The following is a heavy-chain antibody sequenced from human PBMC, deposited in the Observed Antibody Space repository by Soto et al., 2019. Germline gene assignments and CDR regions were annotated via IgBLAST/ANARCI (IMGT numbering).Heavy chain of an antibody. Sequence: ASVKVSCKASGYTFTSYGISWVRQAPGQGLEWMGWVSAYDGNTNYAQKLQGRVTMTTDTSTSTAYMELRSLRSDDTAVYCCARAPRESSSWFYYYYGMDVWGQGTTVTVSS. V-gene: IGHV1-18*01. CDR3: ARAPRESSSWFYYYYGMDV. D-gene: IGHD6-13*01. J-gene: IGHJ6*02. CDR2: VSAYDGNT. CDR1: GYTFTSYG.